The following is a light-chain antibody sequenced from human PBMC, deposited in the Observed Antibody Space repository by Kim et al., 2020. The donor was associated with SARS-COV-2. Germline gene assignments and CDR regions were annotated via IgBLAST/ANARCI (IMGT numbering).Light chain of an antibody. V-gene: IGLV3-1*01. CDR3: QAWDSSKGV. CDR1: KLGDKY. J-gene: IGLJ1*01. Sequence: SYELTQPPSVSEYPGQTASITCSGDKLGDKYACWYQQKPGQSPVLVIYQDSKRPSGIPERFSGSNSGNTATLTISGTQAMDEADYYCQAWDSSKGVFGTGTKATVL. CDR2: QDS.